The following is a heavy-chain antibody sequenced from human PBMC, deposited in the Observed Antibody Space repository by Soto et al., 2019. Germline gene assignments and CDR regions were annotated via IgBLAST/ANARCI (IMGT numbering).Heavy chain of an antibody. CDR3: ARAQGYYDFWSGYFTPPAGYYYYYMDV. V-gene: IGHV4-61*01. D-gene: IGHD3-3*01. Sequence: SETLSLTCTVSGGSISSSSYYWSWIRQPPGKGLEWIGYIYYSGSTNYNPSLKSRVTISVDTSKNQFSLKLSSVTAADTAVYYCARAQGYYDFWSGYFTPPAGYYYYYMDVWGKGTTVTVSS. J-gene: IGHJ6*03. CDR2: IYYSGST. CDR1: GGSISSSSYY.